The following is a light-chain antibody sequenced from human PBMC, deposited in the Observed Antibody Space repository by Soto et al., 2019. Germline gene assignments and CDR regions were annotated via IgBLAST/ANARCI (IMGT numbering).Light chain of an antibody. Sequence: DIVLTQTRLSSPVTLGQPASISCRSSQSLVHIDGNTYFNWLQQRPGQPPRLLIYKISNRFPGVPDRFSGSGAGTDFTLKISXVEAEDVGVYYCMQATQSYTFGQGTRLEIK. CDR3: MQATQSYT. V-gene: IGKV2-24*01. CDR2: KIS. CDR1: QSLVHIDGNTY. J-gene: IGKJ2*01.